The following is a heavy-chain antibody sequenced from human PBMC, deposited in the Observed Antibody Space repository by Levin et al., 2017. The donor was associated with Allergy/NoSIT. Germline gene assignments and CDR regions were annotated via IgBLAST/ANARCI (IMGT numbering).Heavy chain of an antibody. CDR1: GFTFSSYD. V-gene: IGHV3-33*01. J-gene: IGHJ4*02. CDR3: ARELGYCSGGSCYIDY. D-gene: IGHD2-15*01. Sequence: GGSLRLSCAASGFTFSSYDMHWVRQAPGKGLEWVAVIWYDGSNKYYADSVKGRFTISRDNSKNTLYLQMNSLRAEDTAVYYCARELGYCSGGSCYIDYWGQGTLVTVSS. CDR2: IWYDGSNK.